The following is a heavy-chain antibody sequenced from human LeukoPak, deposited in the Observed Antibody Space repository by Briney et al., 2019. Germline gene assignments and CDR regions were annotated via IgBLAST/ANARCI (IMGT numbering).Heavy chain of an antibody. V-gene: IGHV3-23*01. Sequence: QPGGSLRLSCAASGFTFSSYAMSWVRQAPGKGLEWVSAISGSGGSTYYADSVKGRFTISRDNSKNTLYLQMNSLRAEDTAVYYCAKEDLGTIVVVPAALFDYWGQGTLVTVSS. D-gene: IGHD2-2*01. CDR3: AKEDLGTIVVVPAALFDY. CDR2: ISGSGGST. J-gene: IGHJ4*02. CDR1: GFTFSSYA.